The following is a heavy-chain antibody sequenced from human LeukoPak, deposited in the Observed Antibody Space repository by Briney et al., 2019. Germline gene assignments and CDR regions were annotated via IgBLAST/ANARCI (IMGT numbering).Heavy chain of an antibody. CDR3: ARAQRISVRGNDAFDI. CDR1: GYTFTSYY. J-gene: IGHJ3*02. CDR2: INPSGGST. Sequence: GASVKVSCKASGYTFTSYYMHWVRQAPGQGLEWMGIINPSGGSTSYVQRFQGRVTMTRDTSTSTVYMELSSLRSEDTAVYYCARAQRISVRGNDAFDIWGQGTMVTVSS. D-gene: IGHD2/OR15-2a*01. V-gene: IGHV1-46*01.